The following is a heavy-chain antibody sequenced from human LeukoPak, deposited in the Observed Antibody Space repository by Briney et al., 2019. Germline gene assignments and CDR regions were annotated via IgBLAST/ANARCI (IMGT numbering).Heavy chain of an antibody. Sequence: PGESLRLSCAASGFTFNSYAMYWVRQAPGKGLEWVSGIFCSGGSAHYADSVKGRFTISRDNSKNTVYLQMDSLRVEDTAVYYCGKTTTGYSSGRYPGWPVDYWGQGTLVTVSS. CDR3: GKTTTGYSSGRYPGWPVDY. CDR2: IFCSGGSA. D-gene: IGHD6-19*01. J-gene: IGHJ4*02. V-gene: IGHV3-23*01. CDR1: GFTFNSYA.